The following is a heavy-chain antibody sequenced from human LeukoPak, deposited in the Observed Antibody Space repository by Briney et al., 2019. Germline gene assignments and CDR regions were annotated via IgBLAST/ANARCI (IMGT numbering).Heavy chain of an antibody. V-gene: IGHV1-18*01. CDR1: GYTFTSYG. CDR3: ARDGYCSGGSCSIDY. J-gene: IGHJ4*02. CDR2: ISAYNGNT. D-gene: IGHD2-15*01. Sequence: ASVKVSCKASGYTFTSYGISWVRQAPGQGLEWMGWISAYNGNTNYAQKLQGRVTMTTDTSTSTAYMELSSLRSEDTAVYYCARDGYCSGGSCSIDYWGQGTLVTVSS.